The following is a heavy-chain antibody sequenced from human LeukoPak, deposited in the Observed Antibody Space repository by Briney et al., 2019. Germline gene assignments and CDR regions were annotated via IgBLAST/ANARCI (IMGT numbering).Heavy chain of an antibody. D-gene: IGHD6-19*01. CDR1: GFTFSSYS. CDR2: ISSSSSYI. J-gene: IGHJ3*02. CDR3: ARGQTGYSSGWQADAFDI. V-gene: IGHV3-21*04. Sequence: GGSLRLSCAASGFTFSSYSMNWVRQAPGKGLEWVSSISSSSSYIYYADSVKGRVTISRDNAKTSLYLQMNSLRAADTAVYYCARGQTGYSSGWQADAFDIWGQGTMVTVSS.